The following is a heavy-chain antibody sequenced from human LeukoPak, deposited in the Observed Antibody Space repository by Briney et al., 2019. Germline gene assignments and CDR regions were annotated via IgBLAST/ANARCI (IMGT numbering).Heavy chain of an antibody. D-gene: IGHD1-26*01. J-gene: IGHJ5*02. CDR3: ARGPYSASWYWFDL. CDR1: GFSLETFG. V-gene: IGHV3-20*04. CDR2: INWNSAST. Sequence: GGSLRLSCAASGFSLETFGMSWVRQAPGKGLEWVAGINWNSASTDYLGSVKGRFAISRDNAKNSLYLQMNSLRADDTAFYYCARGPYSASWYWFDLWGQGTLVTVSS.